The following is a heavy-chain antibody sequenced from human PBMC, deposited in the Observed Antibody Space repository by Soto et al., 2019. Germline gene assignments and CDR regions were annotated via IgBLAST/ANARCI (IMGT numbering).Heavy chain of an antibody. CDR2: ISAYNGNT. Sequence: ASVKVSCKASGYTFTSYCTSWVRHAPGQGLEWMGWISAYNGNTNYAQKLQGRVTMTTDTSTSTAYMELRSLRSDDTAVYYCARAYCGGDCYPPAGWFDPWAREPWSPSPQ. CDR3: ARAYCGGDCYPPAGWFDP. V-gene: IGHV1-18*01. D-gene: IGHD2-21*02. J-gene: IGHJ5*02. CDR1: GYTFTSYC.